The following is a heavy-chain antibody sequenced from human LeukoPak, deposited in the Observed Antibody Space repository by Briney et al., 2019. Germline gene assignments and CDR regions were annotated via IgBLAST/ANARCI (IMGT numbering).Heavy chain of an antibody. CDR2: IDPAGTDT. D-gene: IGHD6-19*01. Sequence: PGGPLRLSCAASGFSFNSYWMTWLRQPPGRGLEWVANIDPAGTDTYYVDPVKGRFTISRDNAKNLVYLQMNTLRAEDTAVYSCGRFGYVAGIDLWGQGTLVTVYS. CDR3: GRFGYVAGIDL. V-gene: IGHV3-7*01. CDR1: GFSFNSYW. J-gene: IGHJ4*02.